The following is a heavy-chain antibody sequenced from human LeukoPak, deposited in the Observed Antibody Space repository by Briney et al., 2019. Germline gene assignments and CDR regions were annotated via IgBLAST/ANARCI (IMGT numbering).Heavy chain of an antibody. J-gene: IGHJ3*02. CDR1: GFTFSNYA. CDR3: ARPTWGKHSSGWYDAFDI. D-gene: IGHD6-19*01. Sequence: PGGSLRLSCAASGFTFSNYAMSWVRQAPGKGLEWVSAISVSGGSTYYADSVKGRFTISRDNSKNTLYLQMNSLRAEDTAVYYCARPTWGKHSSGWYDAFDIWGQGTMVTVSS. CDR2: ISVSGGST. V-gene: IGHV3-23*01.